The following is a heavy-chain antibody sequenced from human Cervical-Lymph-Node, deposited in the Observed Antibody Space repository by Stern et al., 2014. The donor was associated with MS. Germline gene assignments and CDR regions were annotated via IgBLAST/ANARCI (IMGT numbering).Heavy chain of an antibody. CDR2: IEQDEYGA. CDR3: AGGTGWLQPH. Sequence: EVQLVESGGDLVQPGGSLRLSCAASGFTFTSFFMSWVRQAPGKGLEWLDNIEQDEYGANYADAVKGRFTSSRDNAKNSLYLRMNSLRVDDTAVYYCAGGTGWLQPHWGQGALVTVSS. CDR1: GFTFTSFF. V-gene: IGHV3-7*01. J-gene: IGHJ4*02. D-gene: IGHD5-24*01.